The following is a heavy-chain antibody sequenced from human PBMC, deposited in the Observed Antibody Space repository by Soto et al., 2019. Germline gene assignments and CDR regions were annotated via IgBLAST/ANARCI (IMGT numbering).Heavy chain of an antibody. CDR1: RSSFAVYW. J-gene: IGHJ4*02. CDR2: IDPSDSQT. D-gene: IGHD3-22*01. CDR3: ARQIYDSDTGPTFKYYVDA. V-gene: IGHV5-10-1*01. Sequence: GESRQASCKGSRSSFAVYWIAGVLQKPGRCLAWMGRIDPSDSQTYYSPSFRGHVTISVTKSITTVFLQWSSLRASDTAMYYCARQIYDSDTGPTFKYYVDAWGQGTTVTVSS.